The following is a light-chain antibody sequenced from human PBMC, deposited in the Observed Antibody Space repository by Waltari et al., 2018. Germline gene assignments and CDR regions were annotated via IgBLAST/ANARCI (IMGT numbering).Light chain of an antibody. CDR1: QSVANY. V-gene: IGKV3-11*01. CDR3: QQRNKWPVT. CDR2: DVS. Sequence: DIVLTQSPATLSLSPGERATLSCRASQSVANYLAWYQQKTGQAPRLLIYDVSNRATDIPARFSGSGFATDFTLTISDLKPEDIAVYYCQQRNKWPVTFGGGTKVEIK. J-gene: IGKJ4*01.